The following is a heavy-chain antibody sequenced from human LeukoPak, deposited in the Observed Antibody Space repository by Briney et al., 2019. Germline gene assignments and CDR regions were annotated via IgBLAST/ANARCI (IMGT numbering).Heavy chain of an antibody. V-gene: IGHV3-30*18. CDR3: AKDRSEGYYGDEFDY. CDR1: GFTFSRYG. J-gene: IGHJ4*02. Sequence: PGGSLRLSCATSGFTFSRYGMSWVRQAPGKGLEWVTIISYDGGKKDYADSVKGRFTISRDNSKNTLYLQMNSLRPEDTAVYYCAKDRSEGYYGDEFDYWGQGTLVTVSS. D-gene: IGHD4-17*01. CDR2: ISYDGGKK.